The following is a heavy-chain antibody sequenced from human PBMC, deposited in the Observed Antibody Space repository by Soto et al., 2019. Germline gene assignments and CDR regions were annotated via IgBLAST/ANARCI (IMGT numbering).Heavy chain of an antibody. CDR1: GFTFSSYA. Sequence: EVQPLESGGGLVQPGGSLRLSCAASGFTFSSYAMSWVRQAPGKGLEWVSAISGSGGTTYYADSVKGRFTFSRDNSKNALYLQMNSLRAEDTAVYYCAKTANGWFSAFDICGQGTMVTVSS. CDR3: AKTANGWFSAFDI. J-gene: IGHJ3*02. D-gene: IGHD6-19*01. CDR2: ISGSGGTT. V-gene: IGHV3-23*01.